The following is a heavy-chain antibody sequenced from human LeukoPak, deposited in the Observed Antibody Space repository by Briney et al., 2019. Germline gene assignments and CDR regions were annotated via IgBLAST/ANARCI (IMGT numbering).Heavy chain of an antibody. Sequence: GASVKVSCKASGYTFTSYAMHWVRQAPGQRLEWMGWINAGNGNTKYSQKFQGRVTITRDTSASTAYMELSSLRSEDTAVYYCARRVWFGESAFDIWGQGTMVTVSS. CDR2: INAGNGNT. CDR3: ARRVWFGESAFDI. CDR1: GYTFTSYA. V-gene: IGHV1-3*01. J-gene: IGHJ3*02. D-gene: IGHD3-10*01.